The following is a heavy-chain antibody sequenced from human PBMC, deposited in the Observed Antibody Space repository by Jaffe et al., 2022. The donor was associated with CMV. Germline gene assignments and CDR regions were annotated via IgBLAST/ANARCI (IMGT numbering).Heavy chain of an antibody. Sequence: QLVESGGGLVQPGGSLRLSCAASGFTFRSYEMNWVRQAPGKGLEWISYISDTDYIVYADSAKGRFTIARDNAKNSLYLQINNLRAEDTAIYYCARDGSPPSENNGLHAFDFWGQGTLVTVSS. D-gene: IGHD2-2*03. CDR1: GFTFRSYE. J-gene: IGHJ3*01. CDR2: ISDTDYIV. V-gene: IGHV3-48*03. CDR3: ARDGSPPSENNGLHAFDF.